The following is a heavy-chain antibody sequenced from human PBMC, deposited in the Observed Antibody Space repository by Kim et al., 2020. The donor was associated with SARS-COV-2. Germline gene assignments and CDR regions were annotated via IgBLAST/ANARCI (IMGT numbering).Heavy chain of an antibody. CDR2: IYYSGST. D-gene: IGHD1-7*01. CDR1: GGSISSYY. J-gene: IGHJ4*02. V-gene: IGHV4-59*08. CDR3: ASFGLPGITGTTWDYYFDY. Sequence: SETLSLTCTVSGGSISSYYWSWIRQPPGKGLEWIGYIYYSGSTNYNPSLKSRVTISVDTSKNQFSLKLSSVTAADTAVYYCASFGLPGITGTTWDYYFDYWGQGTLVTVSS.